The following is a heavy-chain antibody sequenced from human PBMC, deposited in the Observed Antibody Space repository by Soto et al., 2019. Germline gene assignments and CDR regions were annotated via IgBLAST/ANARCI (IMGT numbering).Heavy chain of an antibody. CDR2: ISHDGSKT. V-gene: IGHV3-30*03. J-gene: IGHJ4*02. CDR3: ASTKRSSWCNE. Sequence: SGGSLRLSCAASGFTFSSYSMNWVRQAPGKGLEWVAVISHDGSKTNYADSVKGRFTISRDNAKNSLYLQMNSLRAEDTAVYYCASTKRSSWCNEWGQGTLVTVSS. CDR1: GFTFSSYS. D-gene: IGHD6-13*01.